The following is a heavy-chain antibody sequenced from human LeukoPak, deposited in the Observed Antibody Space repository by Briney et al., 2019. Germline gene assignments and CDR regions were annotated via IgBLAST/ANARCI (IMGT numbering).Heavy chain of an antibody. Sequence: SETLSLTCTVSGGSISSYYWSWIRQPPGKGLEWIGYIYYSGSTNYNPSLESRVTISVDKSKNQFSLKLSSVTAADTAVYYCATPHGRYNYGFGYWGQGTLVTVSS. J-gene: IGHJ4*02. D-gene: IGHD5-24*01. CDR2: IYYSGST. CDR3: ATPHGRYNYGFGY. CDR1: GGSISSYY. V-gene: IGHV4-59*12.